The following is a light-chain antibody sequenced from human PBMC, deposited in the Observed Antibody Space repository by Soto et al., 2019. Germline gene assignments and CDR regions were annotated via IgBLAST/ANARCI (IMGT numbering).Light chain of an antibody. J-gene: IGKJ1*01. CDR1: ESVTRNF. CDR2: GAS. CDR3: QQYGSSPWT. V-gene: IGKV3-20*01. Sequence: EVVLTQSPGTLSLSPGERATLSCRASESVTRNFLAWYQQKXGQAPRXLIYGASSRETGILDRFSGSGSGTDFTLTISRLEPEDFAVYYCQQYGSSPWTFGQGTKVDIK.